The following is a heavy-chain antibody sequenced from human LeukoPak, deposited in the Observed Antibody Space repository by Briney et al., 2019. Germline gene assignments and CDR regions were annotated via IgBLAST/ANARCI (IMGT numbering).Heavy chain of an antibody. Sequence: SETLSLTCTVSGGSISSYYWSWIRQPPGKGLEWIGCIYYSGYTNYKSSLKSRVTISVDTSKNQFSLKLSSVTAADTAVYYCARRFGGNSRRDAFDIWGQGTMVTVSS. CDR2: IYYSGYT. CDR1: GGSISSYY. V-gene: IGHV4-59*12. J-gene: IGHJ3*02. D-gene: IGHD4-23*01. CDR3: ARRFGGNSRRDAFDI.